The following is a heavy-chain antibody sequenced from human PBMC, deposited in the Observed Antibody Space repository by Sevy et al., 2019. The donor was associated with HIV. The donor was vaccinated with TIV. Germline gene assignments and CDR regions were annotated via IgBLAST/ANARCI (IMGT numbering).Heavy chain of an antibody. D-gene: IGHD3-10*01. Sequence: GGCLRLSCAASGFTFSSYWMSWVRQAPGKGLEWVANIKQDGSEKYYVDSVKGRFTISIDNAKNSLYLQMNSLRAEDTAVYYCARDHLNYYGSGSYYNSIYYYYGMDVWGQGTTVTVSS. J-gene: IGHJ6*02. CDR2: IKQDGSEK. V-gene: IGHV3-7*01. CDR1: GFTFSSYW. CDR3: ARDHLNYYGSGSYYNSIYYYYGMDV.